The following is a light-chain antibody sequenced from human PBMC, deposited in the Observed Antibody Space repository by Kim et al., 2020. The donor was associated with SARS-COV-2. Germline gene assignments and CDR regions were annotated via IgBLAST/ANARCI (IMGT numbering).Light chain of an antibody. CDR1: SHNIGGHT. J-gene: IGLJ3*02. V-gene: IGLV1-44*01. Sequence: ELTQPPSASGTPGQRVTISCSGSSHNIGGHTVNWYQQLPGTAPKLLIYTNNQRPSGVPDRFSGSKSDTSASLAISVLQSEDEADYYCAAWDDSLNAWV. CDR2: TNN. CDR3: AAWDDSLNAWV.